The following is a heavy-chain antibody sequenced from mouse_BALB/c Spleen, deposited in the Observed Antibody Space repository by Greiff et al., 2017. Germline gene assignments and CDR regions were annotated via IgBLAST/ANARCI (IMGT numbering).Heavy chain of an antibody. J-gene: IGHJ2*01. CDR3: ARSTPLFDY. D-gene: IGHD5-1*01. CDR1: GYSITSDYA. V-gene: IGHV3-2*02. CDR2: ISYSGST. Sequence: EVQLLESGPGLVKPSQSLSLTCTVTGYSITSDYAWNWIRQFPGNKLEWMGYISYSGSTSYNPSLKSRISITRDTSKNQFFLQLNSVTTEDTATYYCARSTPLFDYWGQGTTLTVSS.